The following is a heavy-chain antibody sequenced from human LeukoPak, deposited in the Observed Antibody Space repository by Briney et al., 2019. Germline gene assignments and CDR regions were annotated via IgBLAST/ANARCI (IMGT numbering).Heavy chain of an antibody. CDR1: GFSFSTYG. V-gene: IGHV3-23*01. Sequence: GGSLRLSCAASGFSFSTYGMHWVRQAPGKGLEWVSAISGSGSSTYYTDSVKGRFTISRDISKNTVYLQMNSLRAEDTAVYYCAKGGLNWFDPWGQGTLVTVSS. D-gene: IGHD3-10*01. CDR2: ISGSGSST. CDR3: AKGGLNWFDP. J-gene: IGHJ5*02.